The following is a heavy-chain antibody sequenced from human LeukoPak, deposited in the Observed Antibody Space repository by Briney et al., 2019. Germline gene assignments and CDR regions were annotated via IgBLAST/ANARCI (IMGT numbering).Heavy chain of an antibody. D-gene: IGHD2-15*01. V-gene: IGHV3-21*01. CDR1: GFTFSSYS. J-gene: IGHJ3*02. CDR3: ARDYCSGGSCYRNDAFDI. CDR2: ISSSSSYI. Sequence: GGSLRLSCAASGFTFSSYSMNWVRRAPGKGLEWASSISSSSSYIYYADSVKGRFTISRDNAKNSLYLQMNSLRAEDTAVYYCARDYCSGGSCYRNDAFDIWGQGTMVTVSS.